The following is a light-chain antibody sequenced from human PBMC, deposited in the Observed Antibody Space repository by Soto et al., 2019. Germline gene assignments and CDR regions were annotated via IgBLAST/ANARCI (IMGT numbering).Light chain of an antibody. CDR3: QQRSQWPPLT. CDR2: DAS. CDR1: QSIISNY. V-gene: IGKV3-11*01. J-gene: IGKJ4*01. Sequence: EIVLTQSPGTLSLSPGERATLSCRASQSIISNYLAWYQQKPGQAPRLLISDASKRASGVPARFSGSGSGTDFTLTISSLEPEDFAVYYCQQRSQWPPLTFGGGTTVDIK.